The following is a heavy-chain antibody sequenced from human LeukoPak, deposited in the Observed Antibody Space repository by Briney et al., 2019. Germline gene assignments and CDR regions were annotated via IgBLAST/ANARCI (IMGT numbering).Heavy chain of an antibody. J-gene: IGHJ4*02. CDR1: GGSFSGYY. Sequence: PSETLSLTCAVYGGSFSGYYWSWIRQPPGKGLEWIGNTYYSGSTYYNPSLKSRVTISVDTSKNQFSLKLSSVTAADTAVYYCARSKGGYCSSTSCARFDYWGQGTLVTVSS. V-gene: IGHV4-34*09. CDR3: ARSKGGYCSSTSCARFDY. CDR2: TYYSGST. D-gene: IGHD2-2*01.